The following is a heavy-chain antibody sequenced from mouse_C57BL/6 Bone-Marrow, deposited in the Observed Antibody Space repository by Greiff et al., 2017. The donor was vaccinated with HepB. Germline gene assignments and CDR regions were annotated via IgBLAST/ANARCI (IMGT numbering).Heavy chain of an antibody. V-gene: IGHV1-18*01. CDR1: GYTFTDYN. J-gene: IGHJ1*03. CDR2: INPNNGGT. Sequence: EVKLVESGPELVKPGASVKIPCKASGYTFTDYNMDWVKQSHGKSLEWIGDINPNNGGTIYNQKFKGKATLTVDKSSSTAYMELRSLTSEDTAVYYCARSYFYGSTHWYFDVWGTGTTVTVSS. CDR3: ARSYFYGSTHWYFDV. D-gene: IGHD1-1*01.